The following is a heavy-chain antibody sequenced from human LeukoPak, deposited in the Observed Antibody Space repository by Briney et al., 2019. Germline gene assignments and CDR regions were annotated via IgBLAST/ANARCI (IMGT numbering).Heavy chain of an antibody. D-gene: IGHD2-2*01. Sequence: SVKVCCKASGGTFSSYAISWVRQAPGQGLEWMGRIIPILGIANYAQKFQGRVTITADKSTSTAYMELSSLRSEDTAVYYCARDLVPAHNEYYYYGMDVWGQGTTVTVSS. J-gene: IGHJ6*02. CDR2: IIPILGIA. CDR1: GGTFSSYA. CDR3: ARDLVPAHNEYYYYGMDV. V-gene: IGHV1-69*04.